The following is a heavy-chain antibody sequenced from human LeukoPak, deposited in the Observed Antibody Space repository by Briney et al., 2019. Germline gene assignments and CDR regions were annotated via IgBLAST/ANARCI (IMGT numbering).Heavy chain of an antibody. V-gene: IGHV1-3*01. CDR3: ARGHSGSWLDY. J-gene: IGHJ4*02. Sequence: KFQGRVTITRDTSASTAYMELSSQRSEDTAVYYCARGHSGSWLDYWGQGTLVTVSS. D-gene: IGHD1-26*01.